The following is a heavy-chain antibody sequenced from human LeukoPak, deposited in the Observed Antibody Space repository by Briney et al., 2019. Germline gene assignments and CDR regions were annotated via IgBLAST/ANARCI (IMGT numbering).Heavy chain of an antibody. J-gene: IGHJ3*02. D-gene: IGHD5-18*01. CDR3: AKEATGGYSYVGEDAFDI. CDR1: GFTFSSYS. CDR2: ISSSSSTI. Sequence: QAGGSLRLSCAASGFTFSSYSMNWVRQAPGKGLEWVSYISSSSSTIYYADSVKGRFTISRDNSKNTLYLQMNSLRAEDTAVYYCAKEATGGYSYVGEDAFDIWGQGTMVTVSS. V-gene: IGHV3-48*01.